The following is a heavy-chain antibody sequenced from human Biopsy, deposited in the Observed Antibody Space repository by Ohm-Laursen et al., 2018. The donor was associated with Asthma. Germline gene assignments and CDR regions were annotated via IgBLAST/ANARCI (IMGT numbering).Heavy chain of an antibody. CDR1: GFTFDDYA. CDR2: ISWNSGSI. Sequence: SLRLSCTASGFTFDDYAMHWVRQAPGKGLEWVSGISWNSGSIGYADSVKGRFTISRDNAKNSMYLQMNSLRAEDTALYYCAKGEWELLEANFDYWGQGTLVTVSS. D-gene: IGHD1-26*01. V-gene: IGHV3-9*01. J-gene: IGHJ4*02. CDR3: AKGEWELLEANFDY.